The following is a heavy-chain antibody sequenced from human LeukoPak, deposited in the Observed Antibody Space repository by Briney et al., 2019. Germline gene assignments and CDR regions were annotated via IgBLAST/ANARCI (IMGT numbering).Heavy chain of an antibody. CDR2: IKTDGSIT. V-gene: IGHV3-74*01. CDR3: ARDGDAPMTDFDY. J-gene: IGHJ4*02. Sequence: PGGSLRLSCAASGFTFSSYWMCWVRPDPGKGLAWVSCIKTDGSITAYAGSVKGRFTISRDNAKNMLYLQMNSLRADDTAVYYCARDGDAPMTDFDYWGQGTLVTVSS. D-gene: IGHD2-21*02. CDR1: GFTFSSYW.